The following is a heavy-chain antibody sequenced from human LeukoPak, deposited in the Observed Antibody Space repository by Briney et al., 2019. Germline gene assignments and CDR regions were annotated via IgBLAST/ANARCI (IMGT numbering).Heavy chain of an antibody. Sequence: GGSLRLSCAASGFTFSNYAMSWVRQAPGKGLEWVSAISGSGGSTYYADSVKGRFTISRDNSKNTLSLQMNSLRAEDTAVYYCAKPLGSSGSYVYYFDYWGQGTLVTVSS. D-gene: IGHD1-26*01. CDR1: GFTFSNYA. CDR3: AKPLGSSGSYVYYFDY. CDR2: ISGSGGST. J-gene: IGHJ4*02. V-gene: IGHV3-23*01.